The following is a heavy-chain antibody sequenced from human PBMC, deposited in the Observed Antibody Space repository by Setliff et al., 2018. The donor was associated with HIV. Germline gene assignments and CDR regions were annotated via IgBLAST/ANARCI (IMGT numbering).Heavy chain of an antibody. D-gene: IGHD1-26*01. V-gene: IGHV3-23*01. Sequence: GGSLRLSCAASGFMFSNYAMTWVRQAPGKGLEWVSSISGTAYNTYYADSVKGRSTISRDNSKNTLYLQIDNLGAEDTAIYYCARDFRDYVGKFDYWGQGTLVTVSS. CDR1: GFMFSNYA. J-gene: IGHJ4*02. CDR3: ARDFRDYVGKFDY. CDR2: ISGTAYNT.